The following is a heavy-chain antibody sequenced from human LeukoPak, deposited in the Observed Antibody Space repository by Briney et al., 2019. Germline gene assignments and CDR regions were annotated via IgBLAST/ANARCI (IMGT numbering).Heavy chain of an antibody. J-gene: IGHJ4*02. CDR1: GFTFSSYA. CDR3: ARTYYYDTCFDY. CDR2: ISYDGSNK. D-gene: IGHD3-22*01. V-gene: IGHV3-30-3*01. Sequence: GGSLRLSCAASGFTFSSYAMHWVRQAPGKGLEWVAVISYDGSNKYYADSVKGRFTISRDNSKNTLCLQMNSLRAEDTAVYYCARTYYYDTCFDYWGQGTLVTVSS.